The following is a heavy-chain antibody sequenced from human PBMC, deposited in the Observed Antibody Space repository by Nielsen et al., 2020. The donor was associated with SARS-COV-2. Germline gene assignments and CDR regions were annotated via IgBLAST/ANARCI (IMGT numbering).Heavy chain of an antibody. J-gene: IGHJ6*02. V-gene: IGHV3-30*18. D-gene: IGHD1-14*01. CDR1: GFTFSSYG. Sequence: GGSLRLSCAASGFTFSSYGMHWVRQAPGKGLEWVAVISYDGSNKYYADSVKGRFTISRDNSKNTLYLQMNSLRAEDTAVYYCAKDPNPFQSPHYGMDVWGQGTTVTVSS. CDR3: AKDPNPFQSPHYGMDV. CDR2: ISYDGSNK.